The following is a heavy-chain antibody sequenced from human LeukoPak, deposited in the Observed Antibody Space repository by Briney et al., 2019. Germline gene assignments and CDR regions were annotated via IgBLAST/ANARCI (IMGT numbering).Heavy chain of an antibody. Sequence: SETLSLTCTVSGTSISNYYWSWIRQPPGKGLEWIGYIYYSGDTNYNPSLKSRVTISVDTSKNQFSLKLSSVTAADTAVYYCARGVQPGGYYYYYYMDVWGKGTTVTVSS. V-gene: IGHV4-59*01. D-gene: IGHD3-10*01. CDR3: ARGVQPGGYYYYYYMDV. J-gene: IGHJ6*03. CDR2: IYYSGDT. CDR1: GTSISNYY.